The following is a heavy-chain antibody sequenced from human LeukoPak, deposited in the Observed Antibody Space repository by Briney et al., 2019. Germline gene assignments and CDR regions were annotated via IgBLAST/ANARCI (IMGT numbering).Heavy chain of an antibody. Sequence: PSETLSLTCTVSGGSISSYYWSWIGQPPGKSLEWIGYIYYSGSTNYNPSLKSRVTISVDTSKNQFSLKLSSVTAADTDVYYCARHEPSIAAAGTECDAFDIWGQGTMVTVSS. J-gene: IGHJ3*02. CDR1: GGSISSYY. D-gene: IGHD6-13*01. V-gene: IGHV4-59*08. CDR2: IYYSGST. CDR3: ARHEPSIAAAGTECDAFDI.